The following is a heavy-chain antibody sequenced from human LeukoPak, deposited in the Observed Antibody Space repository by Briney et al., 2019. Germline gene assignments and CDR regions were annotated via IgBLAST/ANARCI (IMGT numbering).Heavy chain of an antibody. CDR3: ARHKITRYYYGSGSYFDY. J-gene: IGHJ4*02. V-gene: IGHV4-59*08. D-gene: IGHD3-10*01. CDR2: IYYSGST. Sequence: PSETLSLTCTVSGGSISSYYWSWIRQPPGKGLEWIGYIYYSGSTNYNPSLKSRVTISVDTSKNQFTLKLSSVTAADAAVYYCARHKITRYYYGSGSYFDYWGQGTLVTVSS. CDR1: GGSISSYY.